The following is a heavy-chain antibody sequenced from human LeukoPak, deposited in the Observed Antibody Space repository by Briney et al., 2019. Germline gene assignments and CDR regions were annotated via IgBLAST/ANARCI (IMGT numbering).Heavy chain of an antibody. CDR3: AKVSPCYFDSSGYHFFDY. Sequence: GGSLRLSCAASGFIFSDYAMTWVRQAPGKGLEWVSSISGSGGRTYYADSAKGRFTVSRDNSKNTLYMQMNTLRAEDTAVFYCAKVSPCYFDSSGYHFFDYWGQGTLVTVSS. D-gene: IGHD3-22*01. CDR2: ISGSGGRT. CDR1: GFIFSDYA. V-gene: IGHV3-23*01. J-gene: IGHJ4*02.